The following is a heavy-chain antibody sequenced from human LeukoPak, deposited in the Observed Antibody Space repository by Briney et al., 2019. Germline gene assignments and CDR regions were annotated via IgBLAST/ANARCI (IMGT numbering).Heavy chain of an antibody. CDR3: ARDPPYYYGSGSYYFDY. V-gene: IGHV3-23*01. J-gene: IGHJ4*02. CDR2: VSGSGVST. CDR1: AFTFSNYA. Sequence: PGGSLRLSCAASAFTFSNYAMTWVRQGPGKGLEWVSGVSGSGVSTYYADSVKGRFTISRDNAKNSLYLQMNSLRAEDTAVYYCARDPPYYYGSGSYYFDYWGQGTLVTVSS. D-gene: IGHD3-10*01.